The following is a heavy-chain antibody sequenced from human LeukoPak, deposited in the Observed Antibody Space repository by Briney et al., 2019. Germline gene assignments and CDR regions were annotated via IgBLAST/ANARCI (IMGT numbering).Heavy chain of an antibody. CDR3: ARRFDS. J-gene: IGHJ4*02. V-gene: IGHV3-48*01. CDR1: GFSFTAYS. Sequence: GGSLRLSCVASGFSFTAYSMDWVRQAPGRGLEWISYIGPGGDIYYADSVTGRFTVSRDIAKNSLYLQMNGLRVEDTAVYYCARRFDSWGQGTLVTVSS. CDR2: IGPGGDI.